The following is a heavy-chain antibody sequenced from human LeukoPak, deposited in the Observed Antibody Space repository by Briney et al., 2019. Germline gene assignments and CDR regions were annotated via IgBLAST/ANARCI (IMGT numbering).Heavy chain of an antibody. Sequence: GESLKISCKGSGYSFTSYWIGWVRQMPGKGLEWMGIIYPGDSDTRYSPSFQGQVTTSADKSISTAYLQWSSLKASDTAMYYCTRCLYYGSGSPYNWFDPWGQGTLVTVSS. CDR2: IYPGDSDT. D-gene: IGHD3-10*01. CDR1: GYSFTSYW. V-gene: IGHV5-51*01. CDR3: TRCLYYGSGSPYNWFDP. J-gene: IGHJ5*02.